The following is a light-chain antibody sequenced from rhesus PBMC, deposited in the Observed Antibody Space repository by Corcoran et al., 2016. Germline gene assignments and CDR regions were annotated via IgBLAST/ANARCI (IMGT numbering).Light chain of an antibody. V-gene: IGLV2-23*01. J-gene: IGLJ1*01. CDR1: SSDIGGYNY. CDR3: SSYAGRNTYI. Sequence: QAALTQPPSVSGSPGQSVTISCTGTSSDIGGYNYVSWYQQHPGKAPKLMIFDVSKRPSGVSDRFSGSKSYNTASLTISGLQAEDEADYYCSSYAGRNTYIFGAGTRLTVL. CDR2: DVS.